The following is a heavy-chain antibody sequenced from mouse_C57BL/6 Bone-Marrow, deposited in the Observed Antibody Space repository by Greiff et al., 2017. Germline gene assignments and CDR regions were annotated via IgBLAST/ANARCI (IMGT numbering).Heavy chain of an antibody. CDR3: ARHGNYVPYYAMDY. CDR1: GFTFSSYG. CDR2: ISSGGSYT. J-gene: IGHJ4*01. Sequence: EVQLVESGGDLVKPGGSLKLSCAASGFTFSSYGMSWVRQTPDKRLEWVATISSGGSYTYYPDSVKGRFTISRDNAKNTLYLQMSSLKSEDTAMYYGARHGNYVPYYAMDYWGQGTSVTVSS. V-gene: IGHV5-6*01. D-gene: IGHD1-1*01.